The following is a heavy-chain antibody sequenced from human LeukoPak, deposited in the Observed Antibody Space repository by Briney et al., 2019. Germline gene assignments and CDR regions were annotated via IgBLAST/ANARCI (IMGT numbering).Heavy chain of an antibody. D-gene: IGHD6-6*01. CDR1: GFTFSSYA. Sequence: GGSLRLSCAASGFTFSSYAMTWVRQAPGKGLEWVSTITGSGGSTYYADSVKGRFTISRDNSKNTLYLQMNSLRAEDTAVYYCAKDSRIAARPGAFDYWGQGTLVTVSS. V-gene: IGHV3-23*01. CDR2: ITGSGGST. J-gene: IGHJ4*02. CDR3: AKDSRIAARPGAFDY.